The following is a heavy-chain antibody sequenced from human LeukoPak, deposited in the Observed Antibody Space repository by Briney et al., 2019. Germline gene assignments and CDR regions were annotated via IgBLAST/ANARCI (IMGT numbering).Heavy chain of an antibody. D-gene: IGHD3-10*01. CDR3: AAENRGLFDY. V-gene: IGHV4-59*01. CDR1: GGSISSYY. Sequence: SVTLSLTCTVSGGSISSYYWSWIRQPPGKGLEWIGYIYYSGSTNYNPSLKSRVTISVDTSKNQFSLKLSSVTAADTAVYYCAAENRGLFDYWGQGTLVTVSS. CDR2: IYYSGST. J-gene: IGHJ4*02.